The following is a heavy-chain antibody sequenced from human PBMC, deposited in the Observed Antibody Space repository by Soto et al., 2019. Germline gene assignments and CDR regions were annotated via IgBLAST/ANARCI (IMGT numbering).Heavy chain of an antibody. CDR3: ARDRVDSSGYSS. Sequence: AASVKVSCKASGGTFSSYAISWVRQAPGQGLEWMGGIIPIFGTANYAQKFQGRVTITADESTSTAYMELSSLRSEDTAVYYCARDRVDSSGYSSWGQGTLVTVSS. CDR1: GGTFSSYA. CDR2: IIPIFGTA. J-gene: IGHJ5*02. D-gene: IGHD3-22*01. V-gene: IGHV1-69*13.